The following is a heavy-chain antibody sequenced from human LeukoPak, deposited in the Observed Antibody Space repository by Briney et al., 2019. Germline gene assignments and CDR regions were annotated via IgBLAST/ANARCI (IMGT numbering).Heavy chain of an antibody. Sequence: SETLSLTCAVSGGSISSSNWWSWVRQPPGKGLEWIGEIYHSGSTNYNPSLKSRVTISVDKSKNQFSLKLSSVTAADTAVYYCARHIRWFGELSTHNYFDYWGQGTLVTVSS. D-gene: IGHD3-10*01. CDR1: GGSISSSNW. J-gene: IGHJ4*02. CDR3: ARHIRWFGELSTHNYFDY. CDR2: IYHSGST. V-gene: IGHV4-4*02.